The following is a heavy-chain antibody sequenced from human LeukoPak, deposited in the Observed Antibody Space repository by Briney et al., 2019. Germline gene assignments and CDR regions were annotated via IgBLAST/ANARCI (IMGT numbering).Heavy chain of an antibody. CDR3: ARDEYCSSTSCPEDYYYGMDV. V-gene: IGHV3-74*01. CDR2: INSDGSST. J-gene: IGHJ6*02. Sequence: PGGSLRLSCAASGFSFSSYGMHWVRQAPGKGLVWVSRINSDGSSTSYADSVKGRFTISRDNAKNTLYLQMNSLRAEDTAVYYCARDEYCSSTSCPEDYYYGMDVWGQGTTVTVSS. D-gene: IGHD2-2*01. CDR1: GFSFSSYG.